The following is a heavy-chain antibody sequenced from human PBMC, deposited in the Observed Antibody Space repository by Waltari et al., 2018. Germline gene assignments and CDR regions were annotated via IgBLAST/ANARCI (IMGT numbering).Heavy chain of an antibody. J-gene: IGHJ6*02. CDR3: AREEYSSSSGYYYGMDV. CDR1: GGTFSSYA. D-gene: IGHD6-6*01. CDR2: IIPIFGTA. Sequence: QVQLVQSGAEVKKPGSSVKVSCTASGGTFSSYAISWVRQATGQGLEWMGGIIPIFGTANYAQKFQGRVTITTDESTSTAYMELSSLRSEDTAVYYCAREEYSSSSGYYYGMDVWGQGTTVTVSS. V-gene: IGHV1-69*05.